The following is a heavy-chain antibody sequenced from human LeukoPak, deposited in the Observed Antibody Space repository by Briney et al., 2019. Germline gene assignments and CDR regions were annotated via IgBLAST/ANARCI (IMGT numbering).Heavy chain of an antibody. D-gene: IGHD3-22*01. Sequence: PGGSLRLSCAASGFTFDSYGMNWVRQAPGKGLEWVSGISGSGVYTYYADSVKGRFTISRDNAKNSLYLQMNSLRAKDTAVYYCARDAFPYYYDSSGYPDYWGQGTLVTVSS. J-gene: IGHJ4*02. CDR1: GFTFDSYG. CDR3: ARDAFPYYYDSSGYPDY. CDR2: ISGSGVYT. V-gene: IGHV3-21*04.